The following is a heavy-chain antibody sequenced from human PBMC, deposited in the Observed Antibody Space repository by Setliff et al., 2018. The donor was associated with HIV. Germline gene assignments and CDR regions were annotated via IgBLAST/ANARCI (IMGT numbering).Heavy chain of an antibody. CDR3: ARLGYSGSLVGAFDI. J-gene: IGHJ3*02. D-gene: IGHD1-26*01. CDR1: GGSFSGYY. V-gene: IGHV4-34*01. CDR2: INHSGSA. Sequence: SETLSLTCAVYGGSFSGYYWSWIRQPPGKGLEWIGEINHSGSANYNPSLKSRVTISVETSKNQFSLNLTSVTAADTALYYCARLGYSGSLVGAFDIWGQGTMVTVSS.